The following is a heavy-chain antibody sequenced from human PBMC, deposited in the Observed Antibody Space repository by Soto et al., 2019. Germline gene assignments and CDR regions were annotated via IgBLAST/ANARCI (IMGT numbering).Heavy chain of an antibody. D-gene: IGHD1-26*01. CDR3: SRGGNSFPYYFDY. J-gene: IGHJ4*02. CDR1: GGSISSYY. V-gene: IGHV4-59*01. CDR2: IYYSVSA. Sequence: SETLSLTCTVSGGSISSYYWNWIRQPPGKGLEWIGYIYYSVSASYNPSLKSRVTISVDTSKNQFSLTLSSMTPAATAVYYCSRGGNSFPYYFDYWGQGTLVTVSS.